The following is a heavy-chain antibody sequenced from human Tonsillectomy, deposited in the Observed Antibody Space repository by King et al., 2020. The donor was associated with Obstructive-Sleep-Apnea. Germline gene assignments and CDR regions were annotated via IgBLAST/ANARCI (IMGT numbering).Heavy chain of an antibody. V-gene: IGHV4-59*08. CDR1: GGSVSSYY. Sequence: VQLQESGPGLVKPSETLSLTCTVSGGSVSSYYWSWIRQPPGKGLEWIAYIFYSGSTNYNPSLKSRVTISVDTSKNQFSLKLSSVTAADSAMYYCARHGGYEAEYFHHWGQGTLVTVSS. CDR2: IFYSGST. CDR3: ARHGGYEAEYFHH. J-gene: IGHJ1*01. D-gene: IGHD5-12*01.